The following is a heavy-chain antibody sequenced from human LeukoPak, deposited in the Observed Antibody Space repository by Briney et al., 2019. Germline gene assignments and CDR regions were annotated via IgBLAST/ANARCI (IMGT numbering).Heavy chain of an antibody. J-gene: IGHJ6*03. CDR1: GFTFSSYS. V-gene: IGHV3-21*01. D-gene: IGHD4-17*01. CDR2: ISSSSSYI. Sequence: PGGSLRLSCAASGFTFSSYSMNWVRQAPGKGLEWASSISSSSSYIYYADSVKGRFTISRDNAKNSLYLQMNSLRAEDTAVYYCARATVTTRNYYYYMDVWGKGTTVTVSS. CDR3: ARATVTTRNYYYYMDV.